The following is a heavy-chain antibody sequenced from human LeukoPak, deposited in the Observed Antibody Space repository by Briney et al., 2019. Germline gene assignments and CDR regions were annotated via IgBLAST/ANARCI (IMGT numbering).Heavy chain of an antibody. Sequence: GGSLRLSCAASGFTFGGYDMGWVRQAPGKGLEWVSAIGSSGGTTNYADSVKGRFTISRDNSKNTLYLQMNSLRAEDTAVYYCAKESSGWYDGYFDYWGQGTLVTVSS. V-gene: IGHV3-23*01. CDR3: AKESSGWYDGYFDY. D-gene: IGHD6-19*01. J-gene: IGHJ4*02. CDR1: GFTFGGYD. CDR2: IGSSGGTT.